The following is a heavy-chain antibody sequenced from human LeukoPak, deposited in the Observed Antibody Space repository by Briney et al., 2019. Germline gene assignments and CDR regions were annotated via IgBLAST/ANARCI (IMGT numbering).Heavy chain of an antibody. CDR1: GFTFSSYA. J-gene: IGHJ4*02. CDR3: RGFIAARLDYFDY. CDR2: LSYDGSNK. D-gene: IGHD6-6*01. Sequence: GGSLRLSCAASGFTFSSYAMHWVRQAPGKGLEWVALLSYDGSNKYYADSVKGRFTISRDTSKNTLYLQMNSLRAEDTAVYYCRGFIAARLDYFDYWGQGTLVTVSS. V-gene: IGHV3-30*03.